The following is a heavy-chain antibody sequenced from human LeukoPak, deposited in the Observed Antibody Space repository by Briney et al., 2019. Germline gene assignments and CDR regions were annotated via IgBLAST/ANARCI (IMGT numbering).Heavy chain of an antibody. Sequence: GSLRLSCAASGFTFSSYWSWIRQPPGKGLEWIGYIYYSGSTNYNPSLKSRVTISVDTSKNQFSLKLSSVTAADTAVYYCARGSSGIAVDDYYYGMDVWGQGTTVTVSS. J-gene: IGHJ6*02. CDR1: GFTFSSY. D-gene: IGHD6-19*01. V-gene: IGHV4-59*01. CDR2: IYYSGST. CDR3: ARGSSGIAVDDYYYGMDV.